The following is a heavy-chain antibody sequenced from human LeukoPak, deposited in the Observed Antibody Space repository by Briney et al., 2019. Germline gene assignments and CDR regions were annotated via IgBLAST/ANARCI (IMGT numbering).Heavy chain of an antibody. Sequence: GGSLRLSCAASGFTFSSYSMNWVRQAPGKGLEWVSSISSSSSYIYYADSVKGRFTTSRDNAKNSLYLQMNSLRAEDTAVYYCARDGSTVTNYYFDYWGQGTLVTASS. CDR1: GFTFSSYS. D-gene: IGHD4-17*01. J-gene: IGHJ4*02. CDR3: ARDGSTVTNYYFDY. V-gene: IGHV3-21*01. CDR2: ISSSSSYI.